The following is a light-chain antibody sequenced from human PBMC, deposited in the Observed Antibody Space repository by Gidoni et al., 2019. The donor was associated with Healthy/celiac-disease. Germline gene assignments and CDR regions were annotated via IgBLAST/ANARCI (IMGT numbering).Light chain of an antibody. CDR1: SSDVGGYNY. V-gene: IGLV2-14*01. CDR2: EVS. Sequence: QSALTQTASVSGSPGQSIPISCTGTSSDVGGYNYVSWYQQHPGKAPKLMIYEVSNRPSGVSNRFSGSKSGNTASLTISGLQAEDEADYYCSSYTSSSTLYVFGTGTKVTVL. CDR3: SSYTSSSTLYV. J-gene: IGLJ1*01.